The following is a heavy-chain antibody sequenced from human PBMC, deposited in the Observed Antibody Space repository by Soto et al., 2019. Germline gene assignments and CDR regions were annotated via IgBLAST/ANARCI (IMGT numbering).Heavy chain of an antibody. V-gene: IGHV3-33*01. CDR2: IWYDGSNK. D-gene: IGHD2-21*02. Sequence: QVPLVESGGGVVQPGRSLRLSCAASGFTFSSYGMHWVRQAPGKGLEWVAVIWYDGSNKYYADSVKGRFTISRDNSKNTLYLQMNSLRAEDMAVYYCARDRIGYCGGDCYSMGYYYYYGMDVWGQGTTVTVSS. CDR1: GFTFSSYG. J-gene: IGHJ6*02. CDR3: ARDRIGYCGGDCYSMGYYYYYGMDV.